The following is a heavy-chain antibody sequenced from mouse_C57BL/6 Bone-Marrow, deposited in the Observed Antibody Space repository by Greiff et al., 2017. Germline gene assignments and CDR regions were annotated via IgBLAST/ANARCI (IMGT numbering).Heavy chain of an antibody. CDR2: INPSNGGT. CDR1: GYTFTSYW. J-gene: IGHJ1*03. CDR3: ARSRGFHWYFDV. V-gene: IGHV1-53*01. Sequence: QVQLQQPGPELVKPGASVKLSCKASGYTFTSYWMHWVKQRPGQGLEWIGNINPSNGGTNYNEKFKSKATLTVDKSSSTAYMQLSSLTSEDSAVYYCARSRGFHWYFDVWGTVTTVTVSS.